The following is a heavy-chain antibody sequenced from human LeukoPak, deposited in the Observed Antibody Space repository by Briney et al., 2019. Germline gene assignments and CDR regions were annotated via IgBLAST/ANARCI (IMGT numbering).Heavy chain of an antibody. V-gene: IGHV4-59*01. CDR3: ARVAARPYYYYGMDV. CDR2: IYYSGST. Sequence: SETLPLTCTVSGGSISSYYWSRIRQPPGKGLEWIGYIYYSGSTNYNPSLKSRVTISVDTSKNQFSLKLSSVTAADTAVYYCARVAARPYYYYGMDVWGQGTTVTVSS. J-gene: IGHJ6*02. CDR1: GGSISSYY. D-gene: IGHD6-6*01.